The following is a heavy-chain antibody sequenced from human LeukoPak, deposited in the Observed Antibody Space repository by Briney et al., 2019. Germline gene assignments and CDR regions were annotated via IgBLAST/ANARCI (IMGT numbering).Heavy chain of an antibody. CDR3: ARQTNSTWSLYMDV. Sequence: KPSETLSLTCTVSGGSISTHYWSWIRQPPGKGLEWIGYIYYSGSTNYNPSLKSRATISVDTSKNQFSLKLSSVTAADTGVYYCARQTNSTWSLYMDVWGKGTTVTVSS. V-gene: IGHV4-59*08. CDR1: GGSISTHY. D-gene: IGHD6-13*01. CDR2: IYYSGST. J-gene: IGHJ6*03.